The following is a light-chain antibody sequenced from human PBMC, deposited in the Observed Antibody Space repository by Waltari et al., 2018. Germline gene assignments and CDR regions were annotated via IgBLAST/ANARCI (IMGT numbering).Light chain of an antibody. CDR2: SAS. J-gene: IGKJ1*01. CDR3: QKSSSTPPWT. Sequence: DIQMTQSPSSLSASVGDRVTITCRASQSISIYLNWYQQKPGKALKLLIYSASSLQSGVPSRFSGSGSGTDFTLTISSLQPEDFATYYCQKSSSTPPWTFGQGTKVEIK. CDR1: QSISIY. V-gene: IGKV1-39*01.